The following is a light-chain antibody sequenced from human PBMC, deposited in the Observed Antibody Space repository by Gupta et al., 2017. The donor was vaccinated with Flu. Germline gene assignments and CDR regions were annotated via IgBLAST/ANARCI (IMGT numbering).Light chain of an antibody. J-gene: IGKJ4*01. V-gene: IGKV4-1*01. Sequence: DIVMTQSPDSLAVSLGERATINCKSSQSILYSSNNKNYLAWYQQKPGQPPKLLIYCASTRESGVPDRFRGSGSGTDFTLTISSLQAEDVAVYYCQQDYSTPTFGGGTKVEIK. CDR2: CAS. CDR1: QSILYSSNNKNY. CDR3: QQDYSTPT.